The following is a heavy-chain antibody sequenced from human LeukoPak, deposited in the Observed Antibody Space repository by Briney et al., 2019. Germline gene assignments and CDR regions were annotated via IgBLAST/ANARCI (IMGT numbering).Heavy chain of an antibody. Sequence: XETLSLTCAVYGGSFSGYYWSWIRQPPGKGLEWIGEINHSGSTNYNPSLKSRVTISVDTSKNQFSLKLSSVTAADTAVYYCARVESVVPAAIWYYFDYWGQGTLVTVSS. V-gene: IGHV4-34*01. CDR3: ARVESVVPAAIWYYFDY. CDR1: GGSFSGYY. D-gene: IGHD2-2*02. J-gene: IGHJ4*02. CDR2: INHSGST.